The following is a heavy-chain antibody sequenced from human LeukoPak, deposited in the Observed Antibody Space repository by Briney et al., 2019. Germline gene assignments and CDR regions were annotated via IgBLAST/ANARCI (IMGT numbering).Heavy chain of an antibody. D-gene: IGHD6-19*01. CDR1: GFTFSSYW. Sequence: GSLRLSCAASGFTFSSYWMSWVRQAPGKGLEWVANIQQDGSEKYYVDSVKGRFTISRDNAKNSLYLQMNSLRAEDTAVYYCARGRRSDSSGPPYFDYWGQGTLVTVSS. CDR3: ARGRRSDSSGPPYFDY. V-gene: IGHV3-7*01. J-gene: IGHJ4*02. CDR2: IQQDGSEK.